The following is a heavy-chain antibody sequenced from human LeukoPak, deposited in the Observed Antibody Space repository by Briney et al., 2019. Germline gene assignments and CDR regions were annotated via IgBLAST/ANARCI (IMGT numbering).Heavy chain of an antibody. CDR1: GGSISSSSYY. D-gene: IGHD3-22*01. V-gene: IGHV4-39*01. CDR3: ARRNSGYYYAFDS. CDR2: IYYSGST. Sequence: SETLSLTCTVSGGSISSSSYYWGWIRQPPGKGLEWIGSIYYSGSTYYNPSLKSRVTISVATSKNQFSLKLSSVTAADTAVYYCARRNSGYYYAFDSWGQGTLVTASS. J-gene: IGHJ4*02.